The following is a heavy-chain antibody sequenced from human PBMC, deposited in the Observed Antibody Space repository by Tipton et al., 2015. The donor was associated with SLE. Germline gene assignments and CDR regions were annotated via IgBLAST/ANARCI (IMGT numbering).Heavy chain of an antibody. V-gene: IGHV5-51*03. CDR1: GYSFTSYW. D-gene: IGHD1-14*01. CDR3: ASSLVVTGNQFDY. J-gene: IGHJ4*02. Sequence: QLVQSGAEVKKPGESLKISCKGSGYSFTSYWIGWVCQMPGKGLEWMGIIYPGDSDTRYSPSFQGQVTISADKSISTAYLQWSSLKAPDTAMYYCASSLVVTGNQFDYWGQGTLVTVSS. CDR2: IYPGDSDT.